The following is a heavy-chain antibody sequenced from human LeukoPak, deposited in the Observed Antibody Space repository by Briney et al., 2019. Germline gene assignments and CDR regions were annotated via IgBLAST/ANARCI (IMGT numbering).Heavy chain of an antibody. CDR3: AREGIVAETDDYYYYYMDV. V-gene: IGHV3-21*01. D-gene: IGHD3-22*01. Sequence: ASVKVSCKASGYTFTSYAMHWVRQAPGKGLEWVSSISSSTNYIYYADSVKGRFTISRDNAKNSLYLQMNSLRDEDTAVYYCAREGIVAETDDYYYYYMDVWGKGTTVTVSS. CDR2: ISSSTNYI. J-gene: IGHJ6*03. CDR1: GYTFTSYA.